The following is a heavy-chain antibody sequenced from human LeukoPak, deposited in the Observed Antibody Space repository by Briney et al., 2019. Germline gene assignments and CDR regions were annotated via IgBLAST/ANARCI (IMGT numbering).Heavy chain of an antibody. J-gene: IGHJ4*02. CDR3: ARGRRVDSAMLTH. CDR1: GGSISSYY. D-gene: IGHD3-16*01. V-gene: IGHV4-59*01. CDR2: IYSSGSA. Sequence: SETLSLTCTVSGGSISSYYWSWIRQPPGKGLEWIGYIYSSGSANCNPSLKSRVTISVDTSQSQLSLKLSSVTAADTAIYYCARGRRVDSAMLTHWGQGTLVTVSS.